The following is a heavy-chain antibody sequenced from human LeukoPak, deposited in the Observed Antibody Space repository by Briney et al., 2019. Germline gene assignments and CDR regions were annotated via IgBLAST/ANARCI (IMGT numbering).Heavy chain of an antibody. D-gene: IGHD3-22*01. CDR3: ARGGSYDRYAGDF. Sequence: GGSLRLSCAASGFTFSSYWMSWVRQAPGKGLEWVANIKQDGSEKYYVDSVKGRFTISRDNGRNTLYLQMSSLRAEDTAVYYCARGGSYDRYAGDFWGQGTLVTVSS. CDR1: GFTFSSYW. CDR2: IKQDGSEK. J-gene: IGHJ4*02. V-gene: IGHV3-7*01.